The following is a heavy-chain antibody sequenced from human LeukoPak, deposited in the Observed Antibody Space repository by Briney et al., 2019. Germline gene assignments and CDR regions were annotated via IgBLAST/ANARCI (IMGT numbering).Heavy chain of an antibody. CDR2: IYYSGST. V-gene: IGHV4-59*12. D-gene: IGHD3-3*01. Sequence: PSETLSLTCTVSGGSISSYYWSWIRQPPGKGLEWIGYIYYSGSTNYNPSLKSRVTISVDTSKNQFSLKLSSVTAADTAVYYCARDRPQLRFLEWTDAFDIWGQGTMVTVSS. J-gene: IGHJ3*02. CDR1: GGSISSYY. CDR3: ARDRPQLRFLEWTDAFDI.